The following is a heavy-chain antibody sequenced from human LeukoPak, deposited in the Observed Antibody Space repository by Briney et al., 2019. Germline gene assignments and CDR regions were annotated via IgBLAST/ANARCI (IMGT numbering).Heavy chain of an antibody. V-gene: IGHV1-69*05. CDR2: IIPIFGTA. CDR3: ARSGPKQYRYGR. D-gene: IGHD5-18*01. CDR1: GGTFSSYA. Sequence: SVKVSCKASGGTFSSYAISWVRQAPGQGLEWMGGIIPIFGTANYAQKFQGRVTITTDESTSTAYMELSSLRSEDTAVYYCARSGPKQYRYGRWGQGTLVTVSS. J-gene: IGHJ4*02.